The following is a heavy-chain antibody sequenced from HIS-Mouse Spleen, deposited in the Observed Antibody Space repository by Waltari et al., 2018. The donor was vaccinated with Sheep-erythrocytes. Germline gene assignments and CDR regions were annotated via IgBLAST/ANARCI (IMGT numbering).Heavy chain of an antibody. V-gene: IGHV3-7*01. D-gene: IGHD1-7*01. Sequence: EVQLVESGGGLVQHGGSLRLSCAASGFTFSSYWMSWVRQAPGKGLDWVANIKQDGSVKYYVDSVKGRFTISRDNAKNSLYLQMNILKAEDTAVYYCARAVAGTPDAFDIWGQGTMVTVSS. J-gene: IGHJ3*02. CDR2: IKQDGSVK. CDR1: GFTFSSYW. CDR3: ARAVAGTPDAFDI.